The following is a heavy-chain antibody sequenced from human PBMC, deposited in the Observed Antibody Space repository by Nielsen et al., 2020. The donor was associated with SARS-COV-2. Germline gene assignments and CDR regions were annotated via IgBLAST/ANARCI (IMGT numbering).Heavy chain of an antibody. Sequence: GESLKTSCSASGFTFGDHAVMWVRQAPGKRLEWVGFIRSKAHGGTTEYAESVKGRFTISRDDSKSIAYLQLNSLKTEDTAVYYCTRVYYYGSGSLDYWGQGTLVTVSS. CDR2: IRSKAHGGTT. CDR1: GFTFGDHA. D-gene: IGHD3-10*01. J-gene: IGHJ4*02. CDR3: TRVYYYGSGSLDY. V-gene: IGHV3-49*04.